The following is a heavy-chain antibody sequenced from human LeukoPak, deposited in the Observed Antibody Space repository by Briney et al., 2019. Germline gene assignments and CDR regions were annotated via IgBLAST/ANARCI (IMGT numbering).Heavy chain of an antibody. Sequence: TSETLSLTCTVSGGFISSYYLSWIRQPAGKGLEWIGRIYTSGSTNYNPSLKSRVTMSVDTSKNQFSLKLSSVTAADTAVYYCARNYEAPYYYYYAMDVWGQGTTVTVSS. CDR3: ARNYEAPYYYYYAMDV. D-gene: IGHD3-3*01. J-gene: IGHJ6*02. V-gene: IGHV4-4*07. CDR2: IYTSGST. CDR1: GGFISSYY.